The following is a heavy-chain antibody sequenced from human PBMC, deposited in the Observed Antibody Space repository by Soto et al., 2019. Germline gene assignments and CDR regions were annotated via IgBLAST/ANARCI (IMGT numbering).Heavy chain of an antibody. CDR3: AKLRGERSYYFHN. D-gene: IGHD1-1*01. Sequence: EVQLLESGGGLLQPGGSLRLSCAASGFTFSTYAMTWVRQAPGQGLEWVSTINTSGGSTYYADSVKGRFTISRDNSKNTLYLQMNSLRAEDTAVYYCAKLRGERSYYFHNWGQGTLVTVSS. CDR1: GFTFSTYA. J-gene: IGHJ4*02. CDR2: INTSGGST. V-gene: IGHV3-23*01.